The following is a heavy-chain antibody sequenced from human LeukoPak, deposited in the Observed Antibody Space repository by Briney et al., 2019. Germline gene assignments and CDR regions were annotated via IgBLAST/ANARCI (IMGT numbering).Heavy chain of an antibody. D-gene: IGHD3-3*01. J-gene: IGHJ3*02. CDR3: ARDLGTRFANSFDI. CDR1: GYTFTDYW. CDR2: INPNSGGT. Sequence: ASVKVSCKASGYTFTDYWMHWVRQAPGQGLEWMGWINPNSGGTNYAQMFQGRVTMTRDTSISTAYMELSRLRSDDTAVYYCARDLGTRFANSFDIWGQGTMVTVSS. V-gene: IGHV1-2*02.